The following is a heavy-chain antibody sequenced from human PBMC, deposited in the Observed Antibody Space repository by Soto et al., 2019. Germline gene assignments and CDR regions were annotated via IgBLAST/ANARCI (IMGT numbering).Heavy chain of an antibody. Sequence: SVKVSCKASGGTFSNYVVNWVRQAPGQGLEWMGRIIPISGAANYAQKFQGRVTITADKSTSTSYMELSSLGSEDTAVYYCARDMTRTVVPYFDFWGQGTLVTVSS. D-gene: IGHD1-7*01. CDR1: GGTFSNYV. CDR2: IIPISGAA. CDR3: ARDMTRTVVPYFDF. J-gene: IGHJ4*02. V-gene: IGHV1-69*06.